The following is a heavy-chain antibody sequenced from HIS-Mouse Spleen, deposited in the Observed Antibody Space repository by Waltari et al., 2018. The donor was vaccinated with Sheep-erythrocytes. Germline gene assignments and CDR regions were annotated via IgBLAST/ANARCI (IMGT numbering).Heavy chain of an antibody. CDR1: GFTFSSYS. Sequence: EVQLVESGGGLVKPGGSLRLSCAASGFTFSSYSMNWVRQAPGKGLGGGSSMSRSRSYIYYADSVKGRFTISRDNAKNSLYLQMNSLRAEDTAVYYCARVASGATFDYWGQGTLVTVSS. CDR2: MSRSRSYI. J-gene: IGHJ4*02. V-gene: IGHV3-21*01. D-gene: IGHD1-26*01. CDR3: ARVASGATFDY.